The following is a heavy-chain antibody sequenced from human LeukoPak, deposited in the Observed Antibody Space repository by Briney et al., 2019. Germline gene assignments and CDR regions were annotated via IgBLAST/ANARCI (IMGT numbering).Heavy chain of an antibody. CDR1: GFTFKLYW. D-gene: IGHD2-2*01. Sequence: GSLRLSCAASGFTFKLYWMHWVRQAPGKGLEWVSSISSSSSYIYYADSVKGRFTISRDDAKNSLYLQMNSLRADDTAVYYCARAFDTSWDYYYMDVWGKGTTVTVSS. J-gene: IGHJ6*03. CDR3: ARAFDTSWDYYYMDV. CDR2: ISSSSSYI. V-gene: IGHV3-21*01.